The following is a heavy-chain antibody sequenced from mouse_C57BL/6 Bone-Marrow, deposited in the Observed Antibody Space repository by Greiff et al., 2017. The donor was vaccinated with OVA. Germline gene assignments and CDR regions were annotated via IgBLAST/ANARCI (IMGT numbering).Heavy chain of an antibody. D-gene: IGHD1-1*01. J-gene: IGHJ2*01. Sequence: QVQLQQPGAELVKPGASVKMSCKASGYTFTSYWITWVQQRPGQGLEWIGDIYPGSGSTNYNEKFKSKATLTVDTSSSTAYMQLSSLTSEDAAVYYCARRPYYYGSSYEETRTDYWGQGTTLTVSS. CDR3: ARRPYYYGSSYEETRTDY. CDR1: GYTFTSYW. CDR2: IYPGSGST. V-gene: IGHV1-55*01.